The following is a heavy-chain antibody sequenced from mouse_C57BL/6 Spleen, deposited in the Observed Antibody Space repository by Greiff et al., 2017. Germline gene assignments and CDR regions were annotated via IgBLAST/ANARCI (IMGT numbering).Heavy chain of an antibody. CDR1: GYTFTSYW. V-gene: IGHV1-52*01. CDR2: IDPSDSET. J-gene: IGHJ2*01. Sequence: QVQLKQPGAELVRPGSSVKLSCKASGYTFTSYWMHWVKQRPIQGLEWIGNIDPSDSETHYNQKFKDKSTLTVDKSSSTAYMQLSSLTSEDSAVYSSARGFSGRIPYYFDFWGKGTTLTVSS. CDR3: ARGFSGRIPYYFDF.